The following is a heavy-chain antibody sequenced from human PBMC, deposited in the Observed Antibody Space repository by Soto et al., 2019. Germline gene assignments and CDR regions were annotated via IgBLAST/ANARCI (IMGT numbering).Heavy chain of an antibody. Sequence: RLSCAASGFTFSSYAMHWVRQAPGKGLEWVAVISYDGSNKYYADSVKGRFTISRDNSKNTLYLQMSSLGPEDTAVYYCVKERYAQLWLEDYGMDVWGQGTTVTVSS. D-gene: IGHD5-18*01. V-gene: IGHV3-30-3*01. CDR1: GFTFSSYA. CDR2: ISYDGSNK. CDR3: VKERYAQLWLEDYGMDV. J-gene: IGHJ6*02.